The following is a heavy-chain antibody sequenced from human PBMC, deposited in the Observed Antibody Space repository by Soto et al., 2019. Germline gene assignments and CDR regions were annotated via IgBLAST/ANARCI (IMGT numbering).Heavy chain of an antibody. J-gene: IGHJ3*02. D-gene: IGHD2-15*01. Sequence: SETLSLTCAVYGGSFSGYSWSWIRQPPGKGLEWIGEINHSGSTYYNPSLKSRVTISVDTSKNQFSLKLSSVTAADTAVYYCARDHCSGGSCLRSAFDIWGQGTMVTVSS. CDR3: ARDHCSGGSCLRSAFDI. CDR2: INHSGST. CDR1: GGSFSGYS. V-gene: IGHV4-34*09.